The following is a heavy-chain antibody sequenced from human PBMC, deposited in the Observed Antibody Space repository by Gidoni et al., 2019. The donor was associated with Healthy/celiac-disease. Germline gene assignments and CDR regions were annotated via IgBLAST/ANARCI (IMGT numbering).Heavy chain of an antibody. CDR2: IKQDGSEK. CDR3: ARRDYYDSSGYYYSYYGMDV. J-gene: IGHJ6*02. CDR1: GFTFSSYW. Sequence: EVQLVESGGGLVQPGGSLRLSCAASGFTFSSYWMSWVRQAPGKGLEWVANIKQDGSEKYYVDSVKGRFTISRDNAKNSLYLQMNSLRAEDTAVYYCARRDYYDSSGYYYSYYGMDVWGQGTTVTVSS. V-gene: IGHV3-7*03. D-gene: IGHD3-22*01.